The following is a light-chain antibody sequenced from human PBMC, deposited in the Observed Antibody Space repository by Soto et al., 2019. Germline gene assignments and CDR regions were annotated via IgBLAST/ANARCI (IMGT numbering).Light chain of an antibody. V-gene: IGKV3-15*01. CDR1: QSVSSN. CDR3: QQYNGWPPWT. Sequence: VLTQSPAPLSLSPGERATLSCRASQSVSSNLAWYQQKPGQAPRRLIYGASTRATGSPARFSGSGSGTEFTLTISSLQSEDFAVDYCQQYNGWPPWTFGQGTKVDIK. CDR2: GAS. J-gene: IGKJ1*01.